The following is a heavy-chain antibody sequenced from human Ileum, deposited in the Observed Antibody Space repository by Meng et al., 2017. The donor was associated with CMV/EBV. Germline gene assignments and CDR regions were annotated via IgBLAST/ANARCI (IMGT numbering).Heavy chain of an antibody. CDR3: ARRPYSITIFGVDHAAFDI. CDR1: GGSISSSSYY. D-gene: IGHD3-3*01. J-gene: IGHJ3*02. Sequence: SETLSLTCTVSGGSISSSSYYWGWIRQPPGKGLEWIGSIYYSGSTYYNPSLKSRVTISVDTSKNQFSLKLSSVTAADTAVYYCARRPYSITIFGVDHAAFDIWGQGTMVTVSS. V-gene: IGHV4-39*01. CDR2: IYYSGST.